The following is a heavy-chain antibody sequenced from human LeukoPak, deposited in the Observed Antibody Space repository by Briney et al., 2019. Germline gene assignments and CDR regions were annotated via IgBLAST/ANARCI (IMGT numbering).Heavy chain of an antibody. V-gene: IGHV3-7*01. CDR3: ARDAPGGPLDY. J-gene: IGHJ4*02. CDR1: GFTFGIFW. Sequence: GGSLRLSCGASGFTFGIFWMSWVRQAPGRGLQWVASMKGDGSLIHYVDSVKGRFTISRDNAKNSLYLQMTNVRAEDTALYFCARDAPGGPLDYWGQGTLVTVSS. D-gene: IGHD3-10*01. CDR2: MKGDGSLI.